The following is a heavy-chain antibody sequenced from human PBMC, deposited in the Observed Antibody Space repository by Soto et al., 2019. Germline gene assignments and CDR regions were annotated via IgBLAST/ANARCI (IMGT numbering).Heavy chain of an antibody. V-gene: IGHV5-51*01. J-gene: IGHJ4*02. D-gene: IGHD1-26*01. CDR3: ASLGTLGATKGYFDY. CDR2: IYPGDSDT. Sequence: GESLKISCKGPGYSFTSYWIGWVRQMPGKGLEWMGIIYPGDSDTRYSPSFQGQVTISADKSISTAYLQWSSLKASDTAMYYCASLGTLGATKGYFDYWGQGTLVTVSS. CDR1: GYSFTSYW.